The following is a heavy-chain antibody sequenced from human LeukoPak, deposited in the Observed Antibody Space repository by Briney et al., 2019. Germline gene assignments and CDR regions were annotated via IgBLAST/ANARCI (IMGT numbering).Heavy chain of an antibody. J-gene: IGHJ3*02. Sequence: PSETLSLTCTVSGGSISSSSYYWGWIRQPPGKGLEWIGEINHSGSTNYNPSLKSRVTISVDTSKNQFSLKLSSVTAADTAVYYCALTSIPDAFDIWGQGTMVTVSS. CDR3: ALTSIPDAFDI. CDR2: INHSGST. CDR1: GGSISSSSYY. D-gene: IGHD1-14*01. V-gene: IGHV4-39*07.